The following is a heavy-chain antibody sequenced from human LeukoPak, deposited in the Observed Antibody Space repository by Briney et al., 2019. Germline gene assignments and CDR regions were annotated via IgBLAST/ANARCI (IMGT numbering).Heavy chain of an antibody. CDR1: RGSTSKYY. J-gene: IGHJ4*02. CDR2: VSCGNT. CDR3: VREAAVGYYFDS. D-gene: IGHD1-26*01. Sequence: SETLSLTCTVSRGSTSKYYWNWIRQPPGKGLEWLGYVSCGNTNYNSSLKSRLTISVDPSKNQFFLNLTSPTAADTAVYYCVREAAVGYYFDSWGQGTLVTVSS. V-gene: IGHV4-59*01.